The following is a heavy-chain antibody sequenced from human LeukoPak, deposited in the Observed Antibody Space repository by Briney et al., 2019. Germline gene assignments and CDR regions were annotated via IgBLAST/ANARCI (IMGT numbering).Heavy chain of an antibody. V-gene: IGHV4-34*01. CDR2: INHSGST. CDR1: GGSCSAYY. J-gene: IGHJ4*02. Sequence: PSETLSLTCAGYGGSCSAYYWSWIRQPPGKGLEWIVEINHSGSTNYNLSLKSRFTISVSTSKNQFYLKMRSATAADTAVYSCASHAPIAAAGSGRADYWGPRTLVTVSS. D-gene: IGHD6-13*01. CDR3: ASHAPIAAAGSGRADY.